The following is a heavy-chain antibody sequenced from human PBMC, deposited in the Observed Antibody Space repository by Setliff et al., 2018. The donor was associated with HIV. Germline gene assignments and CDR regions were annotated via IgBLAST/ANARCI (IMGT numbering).Heavy chain of an antibody. Sequence: KTSETLSLTCAVYGGSFSGYSWSWIRQPPGKGLEWIGEINHRGSTNYNPSLKSRVTISVDTSKNQLSLRLTSVTAADTAVYYCARGSDCDTTTCGDYYYMYVWCIGTTVTVSS. V-gene: IGHV4-34*01. D-gene: IGHD2-2*01. CDR3: ARGSDCDTTTCGDYYYMYV. CDR2: INHRGST. CDR1: GGSFSGYS. J-gene: IGHJ6*03.